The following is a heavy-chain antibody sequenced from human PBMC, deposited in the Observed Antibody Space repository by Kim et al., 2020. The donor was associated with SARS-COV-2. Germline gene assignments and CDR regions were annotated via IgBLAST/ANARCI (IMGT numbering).Heavy chain of an antibody. J-gene: IGHJ4*02. V-gene: IGHV4-4*02. Sequence: SETLSLTCAVSGGSISSSNWWSWVRQPPGKGLEWIGEIYHSGSTNYNPSLKSRVTISVDKSKNQFSLKLSSVTAADTAVYYCARDQGTRGYSGYDVSHFDYWGQRTLVTVSS. CDR3: ARDQGTRGYSGYDVSHFDY. CDR1: GGSISSSNW. CDR2: IYHSGST. D-gene: IGHD5-12*01.